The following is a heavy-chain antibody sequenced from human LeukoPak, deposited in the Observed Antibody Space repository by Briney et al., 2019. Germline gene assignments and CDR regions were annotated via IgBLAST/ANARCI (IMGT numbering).Heavy chain of an antibody. D-gene: IGHD3-10*01. Sequence: GGSLRLSCAASGFTSSSYAMSWVRQAPGKGLEWVSAISGSGGSTYYADSVKGRFTISRDNSKNTLYLQMNSLRAEDTAVYYCAKNSPPSLWFGELFVDYWGQGTLVTVSS. CDR3: AKNSPPSLWFGELFVDY. CDR2: ISGSGGST. CDR1: GFTSSSYA. J-gene: IGHJ4*02. V-gene: IGHV3-23*01.